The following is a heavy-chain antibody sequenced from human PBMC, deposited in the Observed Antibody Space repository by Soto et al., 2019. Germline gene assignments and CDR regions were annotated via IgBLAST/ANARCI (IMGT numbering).Heavy chain of an antibody. J-gene: IGHJ6*03. CDR3: TTGLTVVVPFRIPSSQTKPKGYYMDV. V-gene: IGHV3-15*01. CDR1: GFTFSNAW. D-gene: IGHD2-2*01. CDR2: IKSKTDGGTT. Sequence: NPGGSLRLSCAASGFTFSNAWMSWVRQAPGKGLEWVGRIKSKTDGGTTDYAAPVKGRFTISRDDSKNTLYLQMNSLKTEDTAVYYCTTGLTVVVPFRIPSSQTKPKGYYMDVWGKGTTVTVSS.